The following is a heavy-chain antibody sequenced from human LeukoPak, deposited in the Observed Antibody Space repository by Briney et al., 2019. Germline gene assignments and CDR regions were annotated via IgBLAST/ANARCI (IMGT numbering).Heavy chain of an antibody. Sequence: PSETLSLTCTVSGDSISSGDYYWSWIRQPAGKGLEWIGRISSSGSTNYNPSLKSRVTISVDTSKNQFSLKLSSVTAADTAVYYCARRSGWYVNWFDPWGQGTLVTVSS. CDR2: ISSSGST. J-gene: IGHJ5*02. CDR3: ARRSGWYVNWFDP. CDR1: GDSISSGDYY. V-gene: IGHV4-61*02. D-gene: IGHD6-19*01.